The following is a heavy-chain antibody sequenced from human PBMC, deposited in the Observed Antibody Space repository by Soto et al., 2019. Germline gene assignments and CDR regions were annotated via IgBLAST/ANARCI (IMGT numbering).Heavy chain of an antibody. J-gene: IGHJ4*02. CDR3: AKEGIVAAANPFDY. D-gene: IGHD6-13*01. CDR2: ISWNSGSI. V-gene: IGHV3-9*01. CDR1: GFTFDDYA. Sequence: GGSLRLSCAASGFTFDDYAMHWVRQAPGKGLEWVSGISWNSGSIGYADSVKGRFTISRDNAKNSLYLQMNSLRAEDTALYYCAKEGIVAAANPFDYWGQGTLVTVSS.